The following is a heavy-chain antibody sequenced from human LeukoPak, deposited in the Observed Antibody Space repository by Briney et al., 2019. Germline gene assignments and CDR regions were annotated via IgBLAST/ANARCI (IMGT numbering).Heavy chain of an antibody. J-gene: IGHJ4*02. CDR1: GGSIISSNHY. CDR3: ARGYYFPLHDY. D-gene: IGHD3-22*01. V-gene: IGHV4-39*07. CDR2: ISYSGGT. Sequence: SETLSLTCTVSGGSIISSNHYWGWTRQPPGKGLEWFGSISYSGGTAYNPSLKSRVTISVDTSKNQFSLKLSSVTAADTAVYYCARGYYFPLHDYWGQGTLVTVSS.